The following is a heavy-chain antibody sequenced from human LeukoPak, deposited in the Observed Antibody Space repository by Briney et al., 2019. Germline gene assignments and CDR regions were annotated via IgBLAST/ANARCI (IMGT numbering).Heavy chain of an antibody. CDR1: GFTFSSYA. CDR3: ARDPTRDGYNRYFDY. CDR2: ISYDGSNK. V-gene: IGHV3-30-3*01. D-gene: IGHD5-24*01. Sequence: GRSLRLSCAASGFTFSSYAMHWVRQAPGKGLEWVAVISYDGSNKYYADSVKGRFTISRDNSKNTLYLQMNSLRAEDTAVYYCARDPTRDGYNRYFDYWGQGALVTVSS. J-gene: IGHJ4*02.